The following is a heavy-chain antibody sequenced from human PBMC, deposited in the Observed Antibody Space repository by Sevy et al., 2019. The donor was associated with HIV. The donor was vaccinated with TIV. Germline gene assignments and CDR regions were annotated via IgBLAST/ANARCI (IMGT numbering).Heavy chain of an antibody. CDR3: ARGTLVVVPAAPTDYYGMDV. CDR1: GGSFSGYY. V-gene: IGHV4-34*01. CDR2: INHSGST. D-gene: IGHD2-2*01. J-gene: IGHJ6*02. Sequence: SETLSLTCAVYGGSFSGYYWSWIRQPPGKGLEWIGEINHSGSTNYNPSLKSRVTISVDTSKNQFALKLSYVTAADPGVYDCARGTLVVVPAAPTDYYGMDVWGQGTTVTVSS.